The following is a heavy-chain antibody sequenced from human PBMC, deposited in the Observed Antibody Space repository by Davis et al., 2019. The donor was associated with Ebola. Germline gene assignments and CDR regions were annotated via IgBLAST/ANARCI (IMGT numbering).Heavy chain of an antibody. V-gene: IGHV3-21*01. Sequence: MHGQSLKISCAASGFIFSRYSMNCVRQAPGKGVEWVSSISSSSSYIYYADSVKGRFTIYRDNAKNSLYLQMNSLRAEDTAVYYCARAPDKAYQAPYRCFDYWGQGTLVTVSS. D-gene: IGHD2-2*02. CDR1: GFIFSRYS. CDR3: ARAPDKAYQAPYRCFDY. J-gene: IGHJ4*02. CDR2: ISSSSSYI.